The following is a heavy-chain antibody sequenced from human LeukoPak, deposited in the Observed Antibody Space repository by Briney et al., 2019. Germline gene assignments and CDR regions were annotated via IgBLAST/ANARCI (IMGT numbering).Heavy chain of an antibody. Sequence: SETLSLTCTVSGGSISSYYWSWIRQPPGKGLEWIGYIYYSGSTNYNPSLKSRVTISVDTSKNQFSLKLSSVTAADTAVYYCARVPMPKGYSYGYYYYGMDVWGQGTTVTVSS. CDR2: IYYSGST. CDR3: ARVPMPKGYSYGYYYYGMDV. D-gene: IGHD5-18*01. CDR1: GGSISSYY. V-gene: IGHV4-59*01. J-gene: IGHJ6*02.